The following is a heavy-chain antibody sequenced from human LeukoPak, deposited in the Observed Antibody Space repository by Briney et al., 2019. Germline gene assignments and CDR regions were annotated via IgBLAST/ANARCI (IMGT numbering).Heavy chain of an antibody. CDR1: GGSINSYY. D-gene: IGHD4-23*01. Sequence: SETLSLTCTVPGGSINSYYWSWIRQPPGKGLEWIGYIYYSGSTNYNPSLKSRVTISVDTSKNQFSLKLSSVTAADTAVYYCARLHYGGNYGYYYYYMDVWGKGTTVTISS. J-gene: IGHJ6*03. CDR3: ARLHYGGNYGYYYYYMDV. CDR2: IYYSGST. V-gene: IGHV4-59*08.